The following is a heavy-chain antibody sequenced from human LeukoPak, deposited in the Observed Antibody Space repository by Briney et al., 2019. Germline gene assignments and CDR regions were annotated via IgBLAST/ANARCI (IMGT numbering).Heavy chain of an antibody. V-gene: IGHV3-23*01. CDR3: AREQSGTRGWYTVDY. Sequence: GRSLRLSCVAFGFSFSAYAITWVSQAPGKGMEWVSAIRGNSERTYYADSVRGRFTISRDNSRDTSYLQISSLRVEDTAVYYCAREQSGTRGWYTVDYWGQGTLVAVSS. CDR1: GFSFSAYA. D-gene: IGHD6-19*01. CDR2: IRGNSERT. J-gene: IGHJ4*02.